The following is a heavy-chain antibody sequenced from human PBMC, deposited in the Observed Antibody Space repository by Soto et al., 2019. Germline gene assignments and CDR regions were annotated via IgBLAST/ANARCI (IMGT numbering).Heavy chain of an antibody. CDR2: INHSGST. V-gene: IGHV4-34*01. CDR1: GGSFSGYY. D-gene: IGHD5-12*01. CDR3: ARGKDGYNYTVFDP. Sequence: PSETLSLTCAVYGGSFSGYYWSWIRQPPGKGLEWIGEINHSGSTNYNPSLKSRVTISVDTSKNQFSLKLSSVTAADTAVYYCARGKDGYNYTVFDPWGQGTLVTVSS. J-gene: IGHJ5*02.